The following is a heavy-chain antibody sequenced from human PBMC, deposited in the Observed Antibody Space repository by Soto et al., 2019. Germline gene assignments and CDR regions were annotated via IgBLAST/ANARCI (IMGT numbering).Heavy chain of an antibody. V-gene: IGHV3-66*01. Sequence: EVQLVESGGGLVQPGGSLRLSCAASGFIVSSNYMSWVRQAPGKGLEWVSIIYSDGITYYADSVKGRFTISRDNVENTLYLQVNSLRAEDTAVYYCAREKVPFAITSYFEYWGQGTLVTVSS. CDR1: GFIVSSNY. CDR3: AREKVPFAITSYFEY. J-gene: IGHJ4*02. CDR2: IYSDGIT.